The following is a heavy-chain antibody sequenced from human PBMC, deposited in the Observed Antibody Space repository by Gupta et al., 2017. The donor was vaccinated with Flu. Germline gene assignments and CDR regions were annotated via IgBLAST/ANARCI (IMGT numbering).Heavy chain of an antibody. CDR1: GFTFGDYA. D-gene: IGHD1-26*01. Sequence: EVQLVESGGGLVQPGRSLRLSCTASGFTFGDYAMSWVRQAPGKGLEWVGFIRSKAYGGTTEYAASVKGRFTISRDDSKSIAYLQMNSLKTEDTAVYYCTARIVGATTGGVDYWGQGTLVTVSS. V-gene: IGHV3-49*04. CDR3: TARIVGATTGGVDY. J-gene: IGHJ4*02. CDR2: IRSKAYGGTT.